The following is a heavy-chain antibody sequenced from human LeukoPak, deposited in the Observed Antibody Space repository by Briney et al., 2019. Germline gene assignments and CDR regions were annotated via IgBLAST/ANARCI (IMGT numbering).Heavy chain of an antibody. CDR3: ASGIAAAGHDAFDI. V-gene: IGHV4-34*01. CDR2: INHSGST. Sequence: SETLSLTCAVYGGSFSGYYWSWIRQPPGKGLEWIGEINHSGSTNYNPSLKSRVTISVDTSKNQFSLKPSSVTAADTAVYYCASGIAAAGHDAFDIWGQGTMVTVSS. CDR1: GGSFSGYY. D-gene: IGHD6-13*01. J-gene: IGHJ3*02.